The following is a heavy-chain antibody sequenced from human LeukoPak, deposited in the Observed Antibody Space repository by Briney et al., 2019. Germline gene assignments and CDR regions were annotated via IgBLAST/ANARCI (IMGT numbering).Heavy chain of an antibody. CDR2: INHSGST. CDR1: GGSFSGYY. CDR3: ASSTTVVTLGY. D-gene: IGHD4-23*01. V-gene: IGHV4-34*01. J-gene: IGHJ4*02. Sequence: SETLSLTCAVYGGSFSGYYWSWIRQPPGKGLEWIGEINHSGSTNYNPSLKSRVTISVDTSKNQFPLKLCSVTAADTAVYYCASSTTVVTLGYWGQGTLVTVSS.